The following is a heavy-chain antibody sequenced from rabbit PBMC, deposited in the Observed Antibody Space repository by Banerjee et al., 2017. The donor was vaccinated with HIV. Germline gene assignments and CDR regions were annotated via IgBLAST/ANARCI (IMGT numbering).Heavy chain of an antibody. V-gene: IGHV1S7*01. D-gene: IGHD4-1*01. CDR1: GFDFSNYY. CDR2: IYAGEGST. CDR3: ARISGWGGDL. Sequence: QLKETGGGLVQPGGSLTLSCKASGFDFSNYYMSWVRQAPGKGLEWIGAIYAGEGSTDYASWVNGRFTFSSDNAQNTVDLRTISLTAADTATYFCARISGWGGDLWGQGTLVTVS. J-gene: IGHJ4*01.